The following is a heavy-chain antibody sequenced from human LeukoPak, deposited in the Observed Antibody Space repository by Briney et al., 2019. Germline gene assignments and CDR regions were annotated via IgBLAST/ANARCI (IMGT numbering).Heavy chain of an antibody. CDR1: GYTFTGYY. CDR2: INPNSGGT. J-gene: IGHJ6*01. Sequence: GASVKVSCKTSGYTFTGYYMHWVRQAPGQGLEWTGWINPNSGGTNYPQKFQGRVTMTRDTSISTAYMELSRLRSDDTAVYYCAKGAHPHMDVWGQGTTVTVSS. D-gene: IGHD4/OR15-4a*01. V-gene: IGHV1-2*02. CDR3: AKGAHPHMDV.